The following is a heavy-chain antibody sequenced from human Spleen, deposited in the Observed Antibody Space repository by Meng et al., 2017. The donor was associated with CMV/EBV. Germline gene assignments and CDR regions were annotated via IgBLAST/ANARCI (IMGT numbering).Heavy chain of an antibody. CDR2: ISGSGGST. J-gene: IGHJ6*02. D-gene: IGHD6-13*01. CDR1: GFIFSNYD. CDR3: ARVAAAGRGMEV. Sequence: GESLKISCVASGFIFSNYDINWVRQAPGKGLEWVSGISGSGGSTHYADSVKGRFTISRDNAKNSLFLQMNSLRAEDTAVYYCARVAAAGRGMEVWGPGTTVTVSS. V-gene: IGHV3-23*01.